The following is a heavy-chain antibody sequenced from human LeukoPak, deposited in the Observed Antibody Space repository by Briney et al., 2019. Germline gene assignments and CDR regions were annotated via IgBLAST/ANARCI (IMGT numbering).Heavy chain of an antibody. D-gene: IGHD1-1*01. CDR1: GFTFSSYA. CDR2: ISYDGSNK. V-gene: IGHV3-30-3*01. Sequence: GGSLRLSCAASGFTFSSYAMHWVRQAPGKGLEWVAVISYDGSNKYYADSVKGRFTISRDNSKNTLYLQMNSLRAEDTAVYYCARGQLEPRSGASDIWGQGTMVTVSS. J-gene: IGHJ3*02. CDR3: ARGQLEPRSGASDI.